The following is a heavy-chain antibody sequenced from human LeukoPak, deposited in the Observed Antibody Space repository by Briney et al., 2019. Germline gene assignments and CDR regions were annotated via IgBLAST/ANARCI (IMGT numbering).Heavy chain of an antibody. CDR2: ISSSSSYI. CDR1: GFTFSSYS. V-gene: IGHV3-21*01. CDR3: ARDFIAVAGTGD. Sequence: GGSLRLSCAASGFTFSSYSMNWARQAPGKGLEWVSSISSSSSYIYYADSVKGRFTISRDNAKNSLYLQMNGLRAEDTAVYYCARDFIAVAGTGDWGQGTLVTVSS. D-gene: IGHD6-19*01. J-gene: IGHJ4*02.